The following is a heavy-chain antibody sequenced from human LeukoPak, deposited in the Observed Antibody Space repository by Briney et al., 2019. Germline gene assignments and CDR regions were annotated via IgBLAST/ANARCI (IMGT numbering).Heavy chain of an antibody. CDR3: AALDPQLASLDY. D-gene: IGHD3-3*02. CDR2: IYHSGST. CDR1: GYSISSGYY. V-gene: IGHV4-38-2*02. Sequence: PSETLSLTCTVSGYSISSGYYWGWIRQPPGKGLEWIGSIYHSGSTYYNPSLKSRVTISVDTSKNQFSLKLSSVTAADTAVYYCAALDPQLASLDYWGQGTLVTVSS. J-gene: IGHJ4*02.